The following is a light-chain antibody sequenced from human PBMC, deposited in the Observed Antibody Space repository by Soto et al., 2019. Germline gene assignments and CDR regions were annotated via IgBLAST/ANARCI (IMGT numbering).Light chain of an antibody. CDR2: DVS. CDR3: SSYTSSSTLYV. Sequence: QSVLTQPASVSGSPGQSITISCTGTSSDVGGYNSVSWYQQHPGNAPKLMIYDVSNRPSGVSYRFSGSKSGNTASLTISGLQAEDEADYYCSSYTSSSTLYVFGTGTKVTVL. CDR1: SSDVGGYNS. V-gene: IGLV2-14*01. J-gene: IGLJ1*01.